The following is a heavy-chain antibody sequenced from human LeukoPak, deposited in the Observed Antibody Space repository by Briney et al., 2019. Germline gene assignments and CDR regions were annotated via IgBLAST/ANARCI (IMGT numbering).Heavy chain of an antibody. CDR3: ARDVDWNYSFDY. J-gene: IGHJ4*02. CDR1: GYTFASYY. V-gene: IGHV1-46*01. D-gene: IGHD1-7*01. Sequence: ASVKVSCKASGYTFASYYMHWVRQAPGQGLEWMGIITPSGGSTTYAQKFQGRVTMTRDTSTSTVYMELSSLRSEDTAVYYCARDVDWNYSFDYWGQGTLVTVSS. CDR2: ITPSGGST.